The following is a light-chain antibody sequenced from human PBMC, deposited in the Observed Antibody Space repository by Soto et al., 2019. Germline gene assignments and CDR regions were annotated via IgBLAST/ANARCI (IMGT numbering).Light chain of an antibody. V-gene: IGLV2-23*02. CDR2: EVT. CDR1: SSDVGTYNL. Sequence: QSALTQPASVSGSPGQSITFSCTGSSSDVGTYNLVSWYQHHPGKAPKLLIYEVTERPSGVSNRFSGSKSGNTASLTISGRQGEDEAEYYCGSYAGRRTVVLFGGGTKRTVL. CDR3: GSYAGRRTVVL. J-gene: IGLJ2*01.